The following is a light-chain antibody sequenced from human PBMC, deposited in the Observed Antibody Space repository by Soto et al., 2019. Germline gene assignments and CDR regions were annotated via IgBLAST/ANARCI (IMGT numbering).Light chain of an antibody. V-gene: IGKV3D-15*01. CDR2: GAS. Sequence: EIVMTQSPVTLSVSPGERVTLSCRASQNVNINLAWYQQRPGQAPRVLISGASNRASGIPDRFSGSGSGTDFSLTIRSLEPDDFALYYCQQYKDWPQLTFGGGTRVEIK. CDR1: QNVNIN. CDR3: QQYKDWPQLT. J-gene: IGKJ4*01.